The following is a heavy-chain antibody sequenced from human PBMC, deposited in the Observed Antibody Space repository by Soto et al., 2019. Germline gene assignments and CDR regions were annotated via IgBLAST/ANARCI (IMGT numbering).Heavy chain of an antibody. D-gene: IGHD6-13*01. J-gene: IGHJ4*02. V-gene: IGHV3-21*01. CDR3: ARDSPGIAAAGLLDY. Sequence: GGSLRLSCAASGFTFSSYSMNWVRQAPGKGLEWVSSISSSSSYIYYADSVKGRFTISRDNAKNSLYLQMNSLRAEDTAVYYCARDSPGIAAAGLLDYWGQGTLVTVSS. CDR2: ISSSSSYI. CDR1: GFTFSSYS.